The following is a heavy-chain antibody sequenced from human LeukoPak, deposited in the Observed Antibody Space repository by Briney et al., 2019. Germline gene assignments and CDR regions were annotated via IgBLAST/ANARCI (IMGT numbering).Heavy chain of an antibody. CDR1: GFTFSSYG. Sequence: AGGSLRLSCAASGFTFSSYGMHWVRQAPGKGLEWVAVIWYDGSKKYHVDSVKGRFTISRDNSKNTLHLQMNSLRVEDTAVYYCARDRAQDYGDYLNAFDIWGQGTMVTVSS. V-gene: IGHV3-33*01. CDR3: ARDRAQDYGDYLNAFDI. J-gene: IGHJ3*02. CDR2: IWYDGSKK. D-gene: IGHD4-17*01.